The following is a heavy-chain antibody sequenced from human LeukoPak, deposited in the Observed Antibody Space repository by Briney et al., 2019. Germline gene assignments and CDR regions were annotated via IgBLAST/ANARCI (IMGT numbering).Heavy chain of an antibody. CDR3: ARAPLLWFGELCYFDY. D-gene: IGHD3-10*01. CDR1: GFTFSSYW. J-gene: IGHJ4*02. V-gene: IGHV3-74*01. Sequence: PGGSLRLSCAASGFTFSSYWMHWVRQAPGKGLVWVSRINSDGSSTSYADSVKGRFTISRDNAKNTLYLQMNSLRAEDTAVYYCARAPLLWFGELCYFDYWGQGTLVTVSS. CDR2: INSDGSST.